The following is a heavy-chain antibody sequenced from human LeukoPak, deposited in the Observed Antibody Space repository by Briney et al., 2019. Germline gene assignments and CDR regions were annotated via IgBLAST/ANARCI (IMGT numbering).Heavy chain of an antibody. Sequence: SETLSLTCTVSGGSISSYYWSSIRQPRGKGLEWIGYIYYSGSTNYNPSLKSRVTISVDTSKHQFSLKLSSVTAADTAVYYCARHVLYSDPDAFDIWGQGTMVTVSS. CDR3: ARHVLYSDPDAFDI. V-gene: IGHV4-59*08. CDR2: IYYSGST. J-gene: IGHJ3*02. CDR1: GGSISSYY. D-gene: IGHD3-16*01.